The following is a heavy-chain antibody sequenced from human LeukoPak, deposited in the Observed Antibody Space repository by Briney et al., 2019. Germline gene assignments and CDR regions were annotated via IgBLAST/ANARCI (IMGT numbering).Heavy chain of an antibody. D-gene: IGHD3-22*01. CDR2: IGSGSTTI. Sequence: PGGSLRLSCAASGFTFSNYAMSWVRQAPGKGLEWVSYIGSGSTTIYYADSVKGRFTISRDNAKNSLYLQMNSLRAEDTAVYYCANFACCHYDSESGYWGQGTLVTVSS. CDR3: ANFACCHYDSESGY. CDR1: GFTFSNYA. J-gene: IGHJ4*02. V-gene: IGHV3-48*04.